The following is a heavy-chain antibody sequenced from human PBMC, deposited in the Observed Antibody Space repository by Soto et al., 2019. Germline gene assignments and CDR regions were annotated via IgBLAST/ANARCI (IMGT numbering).Heavy chain of an antibody. V-gene: IGHV1-2*02. J-gene: IGHJ6*02. Sequence: QVQLVQSGAEVKKPGASVKVSCKASGYTFTGYYMHWVRQAPGQGLEWMGWINPNSGGTNYAQKFQGRVTMTRDTSISPAYMELSRLRSDDTAVDYCAKSIRGYSGYSGMDVWGQGTTVTVSS. CDR1: GYTFTGYY. CDR3: AKSIRGYSGYSGMDV. CDR2: INPNSGGT. D-gene: IGHD5-12*01.